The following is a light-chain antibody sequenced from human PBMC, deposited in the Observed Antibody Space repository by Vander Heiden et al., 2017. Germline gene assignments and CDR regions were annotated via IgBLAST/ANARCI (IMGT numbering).Light chain of an antibody. CDR3: QRRSNWPLT. CDR1: QGVSSY. J-gene: IGKJ4*01. V-gene: IGKV3-11*01. Sequence: EIAFTQSPAALSLSPGERASLTCRASQGVSSYYAWYQQKPGQAPRLLNKDATSRAAGIQSRFSSSGAGEDFTITSSSEENDDCADYYRQRRSNWPLTFGEGTKVEIK. CDR2: DAT.